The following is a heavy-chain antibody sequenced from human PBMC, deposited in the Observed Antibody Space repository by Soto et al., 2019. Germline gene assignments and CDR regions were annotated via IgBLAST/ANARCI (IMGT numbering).Heavy chain of an antibody. J-gene: IGHJ4*02. CDR3: ARDRGSSWYFDY. D-gene: IGHD6-13*01. Sequence: EVQLVESGGGLVKPGGSLRLSCAASGFTFSSFNMNWVRQAPGKGLEWVSSISGSTTYIYYADSVKGRFTISRDNAKNSLYLQMNSLRAEDTAVYYCARDRGSSWYFDYWGQGTLVTVSS. V-gene: IGHV3-21*01. CDR1: GFTFSSFN. CDR2: ISGSTTYI.